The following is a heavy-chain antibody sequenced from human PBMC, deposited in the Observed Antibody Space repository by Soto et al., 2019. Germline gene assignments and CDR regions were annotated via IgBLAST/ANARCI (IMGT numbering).Heavy chain of an antibody. CDR3: ARDTVRFGELSQYYFDY. V-gene: IGHV1-69*01. CDR1: GGTFSSYA. J-gene: IGHJ4*02. CDR2: IIPIFGTA. D-gene: IGHD3-10*01. Sequence: QVQLVQSGAEVKKPGSSVKVSCKASGGTFSSYAISWVRQAPGQGLEWMGGIIPIFGTANYAQKFQGRVTITADESASTDYMELSSLRSEDTAVYYCARDTVRFGELSQYYFDYWGQGTLVTVSS.